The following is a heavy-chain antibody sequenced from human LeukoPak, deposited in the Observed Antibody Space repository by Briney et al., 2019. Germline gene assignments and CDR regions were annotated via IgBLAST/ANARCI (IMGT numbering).Heavy chain of an antibody. Sequence: PSQTLSLTCAVSGGSISSGGYSWSWIRQPPGEGLEWIGYIYHSGSTYYNPSLKSRVTISVDRSKNQFSLKLSSVTAADTAVYYCARSVLFRYWFDPWGQGTLVTVSS. CDR2: IYHSGST. CDR1: GGSISSGGYS. J-gene: IGHJ5*02. V-gene: IGHV4-30-2*01. D-gene: IGHD3-10*02. CDR3: ARSVLFRYWFDP.